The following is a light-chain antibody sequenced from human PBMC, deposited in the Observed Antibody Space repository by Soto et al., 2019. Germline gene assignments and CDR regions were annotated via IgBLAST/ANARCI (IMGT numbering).Light chain of an antibody. CDR2: GAS. Sequence: ETVMTLSTATPSAIRGESAPPSCRASQSLNSNLAWYQQKLGQAPRVLIYGASSRATGIPDRFSGSGSGTDFTLTISRLEPEDFALYYCQQYHTSPLTFGQGTKVDIK. CDR1: QSLNSN. V-gene: IGKV3-20*01. J-gene: IGKJ1*01. CDR3: QQYHTSPLT.